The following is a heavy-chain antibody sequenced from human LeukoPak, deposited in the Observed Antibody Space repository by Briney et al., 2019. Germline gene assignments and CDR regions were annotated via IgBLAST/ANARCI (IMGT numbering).Heavy chain of an antibody. J-gene: IGHJ6*02. D-gene: IGHD3-10*01. CDR2: IKQDGSEK. CDR3: ARDLSLVRGVDYYYGMDV. Sequence: PGGSLRLSCAASGFTFSNYWMTWVRQAPGKGLEWVANIKQDGSEKYYMDSVKGRFTISRDNAGNSLYLQMNSLRAEDTAVYYCARDLSLVRGVDYYYGMDVWGQGTTVTVSS. V-gene: IGHV3-7*01. CDR1: GFTFSNYW.